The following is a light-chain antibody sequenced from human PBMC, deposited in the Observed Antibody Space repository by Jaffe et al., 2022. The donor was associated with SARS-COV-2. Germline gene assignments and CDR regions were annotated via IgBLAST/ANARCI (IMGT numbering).Light chain of an antibody. J-gene: IGLJ2*01. CDR2: END. Sequence: QSVLTQPPSVSAAPGQKVTMSCSGSSSNVGNNYVSWYQQLPGTAPKLLIYENDKRPSGIPDRFSGSKSGTSATLDITGLQTGDEADYYCGTWDSSLSSMFFGGGTRLTVL. CDR3: GTWDSSLSSMF. V-gene: IGLV1-51*02. CDR1: SSNVGNNY.